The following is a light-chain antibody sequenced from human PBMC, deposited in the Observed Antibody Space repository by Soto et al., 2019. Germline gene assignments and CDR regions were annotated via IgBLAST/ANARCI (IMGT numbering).Light chain of an antibody. CDR1: QNVSDS. J-gene: IGKJ4*01. Sequence: EIVLTQSPATLSLSPGERATLSCRASQNVSDSLAWCQQKPGQTPRLLIYDASNRATGIPARFSGSGSGTDFTLTISSLEPEDFAIYFCQHRAGWPPALTFGGGTKVEIK. V-gene: IGKV3-11*01. CDR3: QHRAGWPPALT. CDR2: DAS.